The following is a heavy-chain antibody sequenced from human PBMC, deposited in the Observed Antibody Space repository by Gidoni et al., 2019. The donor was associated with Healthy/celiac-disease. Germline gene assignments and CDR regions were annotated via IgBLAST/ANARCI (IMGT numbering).Heavy chain of an antibody. J-gene: IGHJ6*03. CDR2: IYYSGST. V-gene: IGHV4-59*01. CDR1: VGSISSYS. D-gene: IGHD3-3*01. Sequence: QVQLQESGPGLVKPSETLSLTCTVSVGSISSYSWSWIRQPPGKGLEWIGYIYYSGSTNYNPSLKSRVTISVDTSKNQFSLKLSSVTAADTAVYYCARYRGLFGVVPRWPEIYYMDVWGKGTTVTVSS. CDR3: ARYRGLFGVVPRWPEIYYMDV.